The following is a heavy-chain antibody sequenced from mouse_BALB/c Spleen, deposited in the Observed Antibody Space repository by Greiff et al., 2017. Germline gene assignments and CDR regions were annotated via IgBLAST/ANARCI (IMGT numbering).Heavy chain of an antibody. J-gene: IGHJ3*01. V-gene: IGHV5-6-5*01. Sequence: EVMLVESGGGLVKPGGSLKLSCAASGFTFSSYAMSWVRQTPEKRLEWVASISSGGSTYYPDSVKGRFTISRDNARNILYLQMSSLRSEDTAMYYCARGDDWFAYWGQGTLVTVSA. CDR1: GFTFSSYA. CDR2: ISSGGST. CDR3: ARGDDWFAY. D-gene: IGHD2-3*01.